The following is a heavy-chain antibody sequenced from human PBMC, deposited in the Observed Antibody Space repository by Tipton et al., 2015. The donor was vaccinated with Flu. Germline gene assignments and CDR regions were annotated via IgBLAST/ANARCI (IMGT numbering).Heavy chain of an antibody. D-gene: IGHD3-3*02. CDR1: GGSISSGSYY. CDR2: FYTSGST. V-gene: IGHV4-61*02. J-gene: IGHJ2*01. Sequence: TLSLTCTVSGGSISSGSYYWSWIRQPAGKGLEWIGRFYTSGSTHYNPSLQSRVTISVDTSKNQFSLKLSSVTAADTAVYYCARELGSPGNWYFDLWGRGTLVTVSS. CDR3: ARELGSPGNWYFDL.